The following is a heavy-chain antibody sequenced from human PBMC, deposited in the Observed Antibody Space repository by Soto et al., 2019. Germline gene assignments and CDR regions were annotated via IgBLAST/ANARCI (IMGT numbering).Heavy chain of an antibody. CDR2: IYWDHDK. V-gene: IGHV2-5*02. CDR3: AHMRVTMIVGAGHFHL. CDR1: GFSLSTSGVG. D-gene: IGHD3-22*01. J-gene: IGHJ1*01. Sequence: QITLKESGPPLVKPSQTLTLTCTFSGFSLSTSGVGVGWIRQPPGKALDWLALIYWDHDKRYSPPLKSRLTTTKDTPKNQVVLTLANVDPVDTATSCFAHMRVTMIVGAGHFHLWGQGTLVSGSS.